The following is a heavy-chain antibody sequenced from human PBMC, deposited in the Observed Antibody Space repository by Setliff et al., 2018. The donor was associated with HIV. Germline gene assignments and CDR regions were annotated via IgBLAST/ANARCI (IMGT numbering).Heavy chain of an antibody. V-gene: IGHV3-7*01. Sequence: GGSLRLSCSASGFTFSSYAMHWVRQAPGKGLEYVAGMNRDGREKLYADSVKGRFTISRDNAKNSLFLQMNSLRAEDTAVYYCARDIGIRIMVAASDAFDIWGQGTMVTVSS. CDR1: GFTFSSYA. J-gene: IGHJ3*02. D-gene: IGHD2-8*01. CDR3: ARDIGIRIMVAASDAFDI. CDR2: MNRDGREK.